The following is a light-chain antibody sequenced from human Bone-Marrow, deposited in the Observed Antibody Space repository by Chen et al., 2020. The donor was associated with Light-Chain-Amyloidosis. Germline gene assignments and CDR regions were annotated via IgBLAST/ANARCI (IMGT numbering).Light chain of an antibody. CDR2: KTS. Sequence: DIQMTQSPSTLSASVGDRVIITCRASESVGDWLAWYQQKPGKAPKLLIYKTSSLETGGPSRFSGSGSETEFTLTISSLQPDDFATYYCQQYNSYSRTFGQGTKVEVK. CDR1: ESVGDW. CDR3: QQYNSYSRT. V-gene: IGKV1-5*03. J-gene: IGKJ1*01.